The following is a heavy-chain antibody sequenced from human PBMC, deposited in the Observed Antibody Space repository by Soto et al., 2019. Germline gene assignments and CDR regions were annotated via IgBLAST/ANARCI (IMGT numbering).Heavy chain of an antibody. CDR1: GYSFTNYW. CDR2: IYPGDSDT. CDR3: ASRFDDYDDFDL. V-gene: IGHV5-51*01. J-gene: IGHJ6*02. Sequence: GESLKISCQGSGYSFTNYWIGWVRELPGKGLEWMGIIYPGDSDTRYSPSFQGQVTISADKSISTAYLQWSSLKASDTAMYYCASRFDDYDDFDLWGQGTTVTVSS. D-gene: IGHD4-17*01.